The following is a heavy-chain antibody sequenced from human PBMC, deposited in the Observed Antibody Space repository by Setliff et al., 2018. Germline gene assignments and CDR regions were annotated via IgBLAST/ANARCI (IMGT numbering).Heavy chain of an antibody. Sequence: LRLSCAASGLTFSHAWMTWVRQSPGKGLEWVGRIRSRNDGGTTDYAAPVKGRFTFSRDDSKNTLYLQMNNLKTEDTATYYCTSAKLERRTGHHYYMDVWGKGTTVTVS. CDR3: TSAKLERRTGHHYYMDV. J-gene: IGHJ6*03. D-gene: IGHD1-1*01. V-gene: IGHV3-15*01. CDR2: IRSRNDGGTT. CDR1: GLTFSHAW.